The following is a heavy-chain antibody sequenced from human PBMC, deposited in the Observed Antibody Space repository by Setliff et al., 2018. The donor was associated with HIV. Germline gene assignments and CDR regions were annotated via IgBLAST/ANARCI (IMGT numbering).Heavy chain of an antibody. CDR2: IIPIFGTA. Sequence: WASVKVSCKASGGTFSSYAINWVRQAPGQGLEWMGRIIPIFGTANYAQKFQDRVTITADKSTSTAYMGLSSLRSDDTAVYYCSRAVIAVGAYYFDHWGQGTLVTVSS. D-gene: IGHD6-19*01. CDR3: SRAVIAVGAYYFDH. V-gene: IGHV1-69*06. J-gene: IGHJ4*02. CDR1: GGTFSSYA.